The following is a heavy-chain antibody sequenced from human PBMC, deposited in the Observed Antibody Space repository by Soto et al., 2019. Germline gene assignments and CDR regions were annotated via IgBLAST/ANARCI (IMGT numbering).Heavy chain of an antibody. D-gene: IGHD6-13*01. CDR2: IYPGDSDT. CDR3: ARTSAAGKYYYGMAV. J-gene: IGHJ6*02. Sequence: GESLKISCKGSGYSFTSYWTGWVRQMPGKGLEWMGIIYPGDSDTRYSPSFQGQVTISADKSISTAYLQWSSLKASDTAMYYCARTSAAGKYYYGMAVWGQGTTVTVS. CDR1: GYSFTSYW. V-gene: IGHV5-51*01.